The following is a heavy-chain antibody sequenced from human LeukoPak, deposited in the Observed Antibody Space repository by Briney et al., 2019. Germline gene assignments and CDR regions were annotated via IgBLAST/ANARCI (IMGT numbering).Heavy chain of an antibody. CDR1: GYTFTSYD. CDR3: ASGRGSYVGAFDI. D-gene: IGHD1-26*01. Sequence: ASVKVSCKASGYTFTSYDINWVRQATGQGLEWMGWMNPNSGNTGYAQKFQGRVTITRNTSISTAYMELNSLRSEDTAVYYCASGRGSYVGAFDIWGQGTMVAVSS. CDR2: MNPNSGNT. V-gene: IGHV1-8*03. J-gene: IGHJ3*02.